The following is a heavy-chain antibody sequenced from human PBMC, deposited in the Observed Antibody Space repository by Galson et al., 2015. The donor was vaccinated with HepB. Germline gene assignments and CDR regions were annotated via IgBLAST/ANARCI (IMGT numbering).Heavy chain of an antibody. V-gene: IGHV3-48*04. D-gene: IGHD3-9*01. CDR3: TTVKIRDILTGLNLVCY. CDR1: GFTFSTFT. Sequence: SLRLSCAASGFTFSTFTMNWVRQAPGKGLEWISLISTSSNTIYYADSVKGRFTVSRDNTNNSLYLQMNSLKTEDTAVYYCTTVKIRDILTGLNLVCYWGQGTLVTVSS. CDR2: ISTSSNTI. J-gene: IGHJ4*02.